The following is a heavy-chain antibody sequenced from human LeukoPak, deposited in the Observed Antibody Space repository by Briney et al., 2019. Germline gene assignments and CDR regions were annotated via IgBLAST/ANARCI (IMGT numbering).Heavy chain of an antibody. Sequence: GGSLRLSCAASGFTFSSCSMNWVRQAPGKGLEWVSSISSSSSYIYYADSVKGRFTISRDSAKNSLYLQMNSLRAEDTAVYYCARTMVRGVIGDGFDPWGQGTLVTVSS. CDR1: GFTFSSCS. CDR2: ISSSSSYI. D-gene: IGHD3-10*01. J-gene: IGHJ5*02. V-gene: IGHV3-21*01. CDR3: ARTMVRGVIGDGFDP.